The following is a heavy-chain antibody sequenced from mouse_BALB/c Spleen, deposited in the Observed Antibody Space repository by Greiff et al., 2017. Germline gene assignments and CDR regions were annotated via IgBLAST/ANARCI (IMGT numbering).Heavy chain of an antibody. CDR1: GYSFTSYW. CDR3: TRSPPYGRYAMDY. Sequence: EVQLQQSGTVLARPGASVKMSCKASGYSFTSYWMHWVKQRPGQGLEWIGAIYPGNSDTSYNQKFKGKAKLTAVTSASTAYMELSSLTNEDSAVYYCTRSPPYGRYAMDYWGQGTSVTVSS. J-gene: IGHJ4*01. D-gene: IGHD1-1*02. V-gene: IGHV1-5*01. CDR2: IYPGNSDT.